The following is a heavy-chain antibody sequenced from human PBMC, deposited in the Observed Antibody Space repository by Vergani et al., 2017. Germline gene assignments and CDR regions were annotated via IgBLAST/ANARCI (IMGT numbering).Heavy chain of an antibody. J-gene: IGHJ4*02. CDR2: IFYSGTT. CDR3: ARYPARGAAAVH. CDR1: GGSISSGDHC. V-gene: IGHV4-31*11. Sequence: QVQLQESGPGVVKPSQTLSLTCAVSGGSISSGDHCWTWLRQSPGKGLEWIGYIFYSGTTYDNPSLRSRLTISVDTSQNQFYLKLMSVTAADTAVYYCARYPARGAAAVHWGQGTLVTVSS. D-gene: IGHD6-13*01.